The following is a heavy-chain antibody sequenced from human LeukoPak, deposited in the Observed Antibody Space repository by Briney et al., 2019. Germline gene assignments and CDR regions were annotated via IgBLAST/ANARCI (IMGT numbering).Heavy chain of an antibody. J-gene: IGHJ4*02. CDR2: ISSSSSYI. D-gene: IGHD6-13*01. CDR1: GFTFSSCS. V-gene: IGHV3-21*01. CDR3: ARTSSSWHIDY. Sequence: PGGSLRLSCAASGFTFSSCSMNWVRQAPGKGLEWVSSISSSSSYIYYADSVKGRFTISRDNAKNSLYLQMSSLRAEDTAVYYCARTSSSWHIDYWGQGTLVTVSS.